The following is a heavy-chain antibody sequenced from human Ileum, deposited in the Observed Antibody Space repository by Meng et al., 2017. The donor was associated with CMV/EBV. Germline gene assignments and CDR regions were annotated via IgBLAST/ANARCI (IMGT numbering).Heavy chain of an antibody. CDR3: ARARTGDSYYFDY. CDR2: INPSGGST. V-gene: IGHV1-46*01. Sequence: CKPSGYTFTSYYLHWVRQAPGQGLEWMGIINPSGGSTSYAQKFQGRVTMTRDTSTSTVYMELSSLRSEDTAVYYCARARTGDSYYFDYWGQGTLVTVSS. J-gene: IGHJ4*02. D-gene: IGHD7-27*01. CDR1: GYTFTSYY.